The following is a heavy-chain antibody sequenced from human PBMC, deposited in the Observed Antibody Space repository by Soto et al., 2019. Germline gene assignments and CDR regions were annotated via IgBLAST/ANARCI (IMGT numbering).Heavy chain of an antibody. Sequence: GESLKISCKGSGYSFTSYWINWVRQMPGKGLEWMGRIDPSDSYTKYSPSFQGHVTISTDKSISTAYLQWSSLKASDTAMYYCARLVRGVIITEVLDWGQGTLVTVSS. J-gene: IGHJ4*02. CDR1: GYSFTSYW. V-gene: IGHV5-10-1*01. CDR2: IDPSDSYT. CDR3: ARLVRGVIITEVLD. D-gene: IGHD3-10*01.